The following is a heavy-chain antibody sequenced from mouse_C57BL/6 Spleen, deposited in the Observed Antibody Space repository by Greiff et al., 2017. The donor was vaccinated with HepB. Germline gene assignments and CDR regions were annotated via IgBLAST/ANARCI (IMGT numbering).Heavy chain of an antibody. Sequence: QVQLQQSGPELVKPGASVKISCKASGYAFSSSWMNWVKQRPGKGLEWIGRIYPGDGDTNYNGKFKGKATLTADKSSSTAYMQLSSLTSEDSAVYCCARSGSSVAYWGQGTLVTVSA. V-gene: IGHV1-82*01. CDR1: GYAFSSSW. CDR2: IYPGDGDT. CDR3: ARSGSSVAY. J-gene: IGHJ3*01. D-gene: IGHD3-1*01.